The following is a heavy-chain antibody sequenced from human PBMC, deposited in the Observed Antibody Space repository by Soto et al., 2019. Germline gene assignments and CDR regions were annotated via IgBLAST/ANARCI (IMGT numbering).Heavy chain of an antibody. J-gene: IGHJ6*02. Sequence: QVQLVESGGGVVQPGRSLRLSCAASGFTFSSYGMHWVRQAPGKGLEWVAVISYDGSNKYYADSVKGRFTISRDNSKNTXXLXMXXLRAEDTAVYYCAKDRGTITMVRGVIRGGSYGMDVWGQGTTVTVSS. V-gene: IGHV3-30*18. D-gene: IGHD3-10*01. CDR3: AKDRGTITMVRGVIRGGSYGMDV. CDR1: GFTFSSYG. CDR2: ISYDGSNK.